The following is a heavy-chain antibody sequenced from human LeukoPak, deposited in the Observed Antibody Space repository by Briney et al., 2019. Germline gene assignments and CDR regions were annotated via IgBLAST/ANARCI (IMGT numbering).Heavy chain of an antibody. J-gene: IGHJ4*02. CDR2: IYSGGST. CDR3: AKLNGGYYDSSGYYYGY. CDR1: GFTVSSNY. D-gene: IGHD3-22*01. V-gene: IGHV3-66*01. Sequence: GGSLRLSCAASGFTVSSNYMSWVRQAPGKGLEWVSVIYSGGSTYYADSVKGRFTISRDNSKNTLYLQMNSLRAEDTAVYYCAKLNGGYYDSSGYYYGYWGQGTLVTVSS.